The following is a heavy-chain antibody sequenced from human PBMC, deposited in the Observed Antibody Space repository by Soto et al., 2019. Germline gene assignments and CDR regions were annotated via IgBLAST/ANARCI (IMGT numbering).Heavy chain of an antibody. CDR3: ARGLIVGATFYTGNWFDP. CDR1: GDTISTGGYT. V-gene: IGHV4-30-2*05. Sequence: SETLSLTCDVSGDTISTGGYTWAWIRQPPGKALEWIGYIYHSGSPYYNPSLKSRVTISVDTSKNQFSLKLSSVTAADTAVYYCARGLIVGATFYTGNWFDPWGQGTLVTVSS. D-gene: IGHD1-26*01. CDR2: IYHSGSP. J-gene: IGHJ5*02.